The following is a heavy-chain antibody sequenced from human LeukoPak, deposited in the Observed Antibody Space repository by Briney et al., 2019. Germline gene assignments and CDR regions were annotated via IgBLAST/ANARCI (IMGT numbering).Heavy chain of an antibody. CDR1: GFTFSSYW. Sequence: HAGGSLRLSCAASGFTFSSYWMHWVRQAPGKGLVWVSRINSDGSSTSYADSVKGRLTISRDNAKNTLYLQMNSLRAEDTAVYYCARRETYYYDSGGYSMDAFDIWGQGTMVTVSS. J-gene: IGHJ3*02. V-gene: IGHV3-74*01. CDR3: ARRETYYYDSGGYSMDAFDI. D-gene: IGHD3-22*01. CDR2: INSDGSST.